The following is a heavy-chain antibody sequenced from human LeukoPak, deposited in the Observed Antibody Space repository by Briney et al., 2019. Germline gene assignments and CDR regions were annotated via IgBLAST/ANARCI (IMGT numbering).Heavy chain of an antibody. CDR1: GGSISSYC. J-gene: IGHJ4*02. Sequence: SETLSLTCTVSGGSISSYCWSWIRQPPGKGLEWIGYIYYSGSTNYNPSLKSRVTISVDTSKNQFSLKLSSVTAADTAVYYCARDRGVHCSSTSCYSFDYWGQGTLVTVSS. D-gene: IGHD2-2*02. V-gene: IGHV4-59*12. CDR2: IYYSGST. CDR3: ARDRGVHCSSTSCYSFDY.